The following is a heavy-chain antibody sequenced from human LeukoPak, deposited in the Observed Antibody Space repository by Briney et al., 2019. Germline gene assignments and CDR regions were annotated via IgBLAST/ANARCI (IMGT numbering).Heavy chain of an antibody. CDR1: GFTFSSYW. CDR2: IKQDGSEK. Sequence: GGSLRLSCAASGFTFSSYWMSWVRQAPGKGLEWVANIKQDGSEKYYVDSVKGRFTISRDNAKNSLYLQMNSLRAEDTAVYCCAGGVPAISIFGVVNWFDPWGQGTLVTVSS. V-gene: IGHV3-7*01. CDR3: AGGVPAISIFGVVNWFDP. J-gene: IGHJ5*02. D-gene: IGHD3-3*01.